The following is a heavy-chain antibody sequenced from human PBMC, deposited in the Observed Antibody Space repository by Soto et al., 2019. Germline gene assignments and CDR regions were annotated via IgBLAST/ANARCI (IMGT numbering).Heavy chain of an antibody. CDR3: AREDGITGTNFDY. V-gene: IGHV1-3*01. D-gene: IGHD1-20*01. Sequence: GASVKVSCKASGYTFFRYAIHWVRQAPGQRLEWMGWINGGNGNTKYSQKFQGRVTISRDTSASTASMELSSLRFEDTAVYYCAREDGITGTNFDYWGQGTLVTV. J-gene: IGHJ4*02. CDR1: GYTFFRYA. CDR2: INGGNGNT.